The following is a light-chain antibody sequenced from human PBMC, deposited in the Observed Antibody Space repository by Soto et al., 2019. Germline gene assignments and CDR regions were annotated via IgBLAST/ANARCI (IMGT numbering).Light chain of an antibody. CDR1: QSVSSSY. CDR2: GAS. CDR3: QQYRNWPRT. J-gene: IGKJ1*01. V-gene: IGKV3-15*01. Sequence: ETVLTQSPGTLPLSPLERPTLSCSASQSVSSSYLAWYQQRRGQAPRLLIYGASTKATDMPGRFSGRGSGTEFTLTINNLQSEDFAVYYCQQYRNWPRTFGQGTKVDI.